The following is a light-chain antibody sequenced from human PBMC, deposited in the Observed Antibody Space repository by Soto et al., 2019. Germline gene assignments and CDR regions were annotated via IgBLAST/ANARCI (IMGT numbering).Light chain of an antibody. CDR1: KSGSSNF. CDR2: GAS. J-gene: IGKJ1*01. Sequence: EIVLTQSPGTLSLSPGDRATLSCRASKSGSSNFLAWYKQKPGQAPRLLIYGASIRATGIPDRFSGSGSGTDFTLTIRRLEPEDFAMYFCHQYGSSPRTFGQGTKVEIK. CDR3: HQYGSSPRT. V-gene: IGKV3-20*01.